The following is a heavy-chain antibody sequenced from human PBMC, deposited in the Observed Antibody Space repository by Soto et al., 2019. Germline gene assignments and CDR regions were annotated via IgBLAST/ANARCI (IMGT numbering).Heavy chain of an antibody. D-gene: IGHD3-22*01. CDR3: ARIPSYDTSGPLDYYYGMDV. V-gene: IGHV1-8*01. J-gene: IGHJ6*02. Sequence: ASVKVSCKASGYTVTGYDIHWVRQATGQGLEWMGWMNPNTGYTANAQKFQGRVTMTRNISMGTAYMELSSLRSDDTAVYYCARIPSYDTSGPLDYYYGMDVWGQGTTVTVSS. CDR2: MNPNTGYT. CDR1: GYTVTGYD.